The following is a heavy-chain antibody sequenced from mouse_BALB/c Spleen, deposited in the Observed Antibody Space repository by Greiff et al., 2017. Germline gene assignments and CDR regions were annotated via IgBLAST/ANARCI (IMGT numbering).Heavy chain of an antibody. CDR2: ISYSGST. CDR1: GYSITSDYA. J-gene: IGHJ4*01. CDR3: ARSCPYAMDY. Sequence: VQLKQSGPGLVKPSQSLSLTCTVTGYSITSDYAWNWIRQFPGNKLEWMGYISYSGSTSYNPSLKSRISITRDTSKNQFFLQLNSVTTEDTATYYCARSCPYAMDYWGQGTSVTVSS. V-gene: IGHV3-2*02.